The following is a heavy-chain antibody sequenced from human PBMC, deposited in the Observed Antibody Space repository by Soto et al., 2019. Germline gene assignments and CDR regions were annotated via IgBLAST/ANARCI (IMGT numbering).Heavy chain of an antibody. CDR2: IGDSGSST. J-gene: IGHJ4*02. CDR3: AKGGGWLYYCDY. V-gene: IGHV3-23*01. Sequence: RGSLRLSCAASGFTFSTFAMNWVRQAPGKGLEWVSAIGDSGSSTYYADSLRGRFTISRDNSKNTLYLQMNSLRAEDTAVYYCAKGGGWLYYCDYWGQGTPVTVSS. CDR1: GFTFSTFA. D-gene: IGHD6-19*01.